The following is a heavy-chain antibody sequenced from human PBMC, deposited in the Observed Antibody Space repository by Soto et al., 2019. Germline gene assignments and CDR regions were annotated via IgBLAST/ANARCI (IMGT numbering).Heavy chain of an antibody. D-gene: IGHD3-10*01. V-gene: IGHV1-18*01. CDR2: ISDYNGNT. Sequence: QVQLVQYGVEVKKAGASVKVSCKASSYTFSSSGISWARQAPGQGIEWMGWISDYNGNTHYAQKFQDRLSMTTDTSARIAYMELRGLRSDDTAVYFCAREGYYSGSGTYSPPRYYGMDVWGQGTTVTVSS. CDR1: SYTFSSSG. CDR3: AREGYYSGSGTYSPPRYYGMDV. J-gene: IGHJ6*01.